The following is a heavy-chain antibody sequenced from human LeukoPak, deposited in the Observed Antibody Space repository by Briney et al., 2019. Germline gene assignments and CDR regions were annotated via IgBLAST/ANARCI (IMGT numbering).Heavy chain of an antibody. CDR1: GGSISTYY. J-gene: IGHJ1*01. CDR3: ARGGAARLHFQN. Sequence: SETLSLTCTVSGGSISTYYWNWIRQPPGKGLEWIGYIYHSGSTNYSPSLQSRVTISVDTSKNQFSLNLNSVTAADTAVYYCARGGAARLHFQNWGQGTLVTVSS. CDR2: IYHSGST. D-gene: IGHD6-6*01. V-gene: IGHV4-59*01.